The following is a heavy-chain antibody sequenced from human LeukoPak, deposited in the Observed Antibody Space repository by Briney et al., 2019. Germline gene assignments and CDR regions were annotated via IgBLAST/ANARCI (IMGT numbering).Heavy chain of an antibody. Sequence: GASVKVSCKASGYTFTGYYMHWVRQAPGQGLEWMGWISTYNGNTNYAQKVQGRVTMTTDTSTSTAYMEVRSLRSDDTAVYYCARVGSFGIAAAGFYYYYYMDVWGKGTTVTVSS. D-gene: IGHD6-13*01. CDR1: GYTFTGYY. V-gene: IGHV1-18*04. J-gene: IGHJ6*03. CDR3: ARVGSFGIAAAGFYYYYYMDV. CDR2: ISTYNGNT.